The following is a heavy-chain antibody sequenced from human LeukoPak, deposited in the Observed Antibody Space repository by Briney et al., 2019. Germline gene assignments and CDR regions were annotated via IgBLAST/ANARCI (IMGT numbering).Heavy chain of an antibody. V-gene: IGHV1-69*13. CDR1: GGTFSSYA. CDR3: ATVVAAAAVPADY. J-gene: IGHJ4*02. D-gene: IGHD6-13*01. Sequence: ASVKVPCKASGGTFSSYAISWVRQAPGQGLEWMGEITPISGTANYAQKFQGRVTITADESTSTAYMELSSLRSEDTAVYYCATVVAAAAVPADYWGQGTLVTVSS. CDR2: ITPISGTA.